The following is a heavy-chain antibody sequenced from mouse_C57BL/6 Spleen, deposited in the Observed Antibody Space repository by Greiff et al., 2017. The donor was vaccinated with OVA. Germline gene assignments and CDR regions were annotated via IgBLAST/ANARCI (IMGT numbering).Heavy chain of an antibody. J-gene: IGHJ1*03. Sequence: VQLQQSGPELVKPGASVKIPCKASGYTFTDYNMDWVKQSHGKSLEWIGDINPNNGGTIYNQKFKGKATLTVDKSSSTAYMELRSLTSEDTAVYYCARKDLTGYVDVWGTGTTVTVSS. CDR3: ARKDLTGYVDV. CDR1: GYTFTDYN. V-gene: IGHV1-18*01. CDR2: INPNNGGT.